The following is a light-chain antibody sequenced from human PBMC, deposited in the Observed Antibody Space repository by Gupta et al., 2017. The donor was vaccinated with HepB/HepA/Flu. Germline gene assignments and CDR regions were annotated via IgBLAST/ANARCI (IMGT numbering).Light chain of an antibody. CDR2: DVS. V-gene: IGLV2-14*03. Sequence: QSALTQPASVSGSPVQSITISCTGTSSDVGGYNYVSWYQQHPAKAPKLMIYDVSNRPAGVSNRSSGSKSGNTASLTISGLQAEDEADYYCSSYTSSSTYVFGTGTKVTVL. CDR1: SSDVGGYNY. CDR3: SSYTSSSTYV. J-gene: IGLJ1*01.